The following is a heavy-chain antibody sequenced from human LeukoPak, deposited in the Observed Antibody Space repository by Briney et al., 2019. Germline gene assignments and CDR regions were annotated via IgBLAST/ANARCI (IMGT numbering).Heavy chain of an antibody. Sequence: SETLSLTCTVSGGSISSSSYYWGWIRQPPGKGLEWIGSIYYSGSTYYNPSLKSRVTISVDTSKNQSSLKLSSVTAADTAVYYCARHFYGDSTFDYWGQGTLVTVSS. V-gene: IGHV4-39*01. D-gene: IGHD4-17*01. CDR1: GGSISSSSYY. J-gene: IGHJ4*02. CDR3: ARHFYGDSTFDY. CDR2: IYYSGST.